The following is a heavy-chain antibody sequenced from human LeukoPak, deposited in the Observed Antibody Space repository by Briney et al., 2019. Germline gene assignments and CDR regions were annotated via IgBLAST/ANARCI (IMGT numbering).Heavy chain of an antibody. J-gene: IGHJ4*02. D-gene: IGHD2-15*01. Sequence: GGSLRLSCAASGFIFSDYYMSWIRQAPGKGLEWLSYISSSRIYTSYADSVKGRFTISRDNAKNSLYLQLNSLRAEDTAVYYCARGSPPDYWGQGTLVTVSS. CDR1: GFIFSDYY. CDR3: ARGSPPDY. CDR2: ISSSRIYT. V-gene: IGHV3-11*05.